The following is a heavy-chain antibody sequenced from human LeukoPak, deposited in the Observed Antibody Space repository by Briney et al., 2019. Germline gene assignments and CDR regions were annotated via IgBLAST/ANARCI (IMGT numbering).Heavy chain of an antibody. Sequence: PGGSLRLSCAASGFTFSSYSMNWVRQAPGKGLEWVSSISSSSSNIYYVDSVKGRFTISRDNAKNSLYLQMNSLRAEDTAVYYCARDPTWKEGHWGQGTLVTVSS. V-gene: IGHV3-21*01. CDR3: ARDPTWKEGH. D-gene: IGHD1-1*01. CDR1: GFTFSSYS. J-gene: IGHJ4*02. CDR2: ISSSSSNI.